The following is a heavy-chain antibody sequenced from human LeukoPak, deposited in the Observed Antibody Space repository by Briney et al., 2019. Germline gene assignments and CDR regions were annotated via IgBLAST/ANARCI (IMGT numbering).Heavy chain of an antibody. CDR2: INPNSGGT. CDR1: GYTFTGYY. V-gene: IGHV1-2*04. D-gene: IGHD2-2*01. Sequence: ASVKVSCKASGYTFTGYYMHWVRQAPGQGLEWMGWINPNSGGTNYAQKFQGWVTMTRDTSISTAYMELSRLRSDDTAVYYCARVGRLHVVVPAAIDYWGQGTLVTVSS. CDR3: ARVGRLHVVVPAAIDY. J-gene: IGHJ4*02.